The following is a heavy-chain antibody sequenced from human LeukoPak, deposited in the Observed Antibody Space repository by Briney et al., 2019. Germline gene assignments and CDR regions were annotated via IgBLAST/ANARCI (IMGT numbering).Heavy chain of an antibody. J-gene: IGHJ6*03. CDR1: GFTFTTYN. CDR3: ARDPYNGGYGDPYYYYMDV. CDR2: ITSSSSYT. V-gene: IGHV3-21*01. Sequence: GGSLRLSCAASGFTFTTYNMNWVRQAPGKRLEWVSSITSSSSYTFYADSVKGRFTISRDNAKNSLYLQMNSLRADDTAMYYCARDPYNGGYGDPYYYYMDVWGKGTTVTISS. D-gene: IGHD1-26*01.